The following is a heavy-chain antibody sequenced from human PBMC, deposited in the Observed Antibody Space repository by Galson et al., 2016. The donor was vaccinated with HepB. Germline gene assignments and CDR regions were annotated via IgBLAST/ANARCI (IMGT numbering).Heavy chain of an antibody. CDR3: ARRLTGTYSYDF. CDR2: ISSASAYI. J-gene: IGHJ4*02. Sequence: SLRLSCAASGFTITGYSVNWVRQAPGRGLEWVAAISSASAYIYYADSVKGRFTISRDNAKDSVYLQMNSLGAEDTALYHCARRLTGTYSYDFWGQGVLVTVSS. D-gene: IGHD7-27*01. CDR1: GFTITGYS. V-gene: IGHV3-21*06.